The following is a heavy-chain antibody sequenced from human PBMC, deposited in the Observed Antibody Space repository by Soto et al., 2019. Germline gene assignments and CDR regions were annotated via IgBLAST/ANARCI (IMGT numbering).Heavy chain of an antibody. Sequence: GGSLRLSCSASGFTFSSYAMHWVRQAPGKGLEYVSAISSNGGSTYYADSVKGRFTISRDNSKNTLYLQMSSLRAEDTAVYYCVTYYDFWSGYHHYWGQGTLVTVPS. CDR2: ISSNGGST. CDR1: GFTFSSYA. D-gene: IGHD3-3*01. J-gene: IGHJ4*02. CDR3: VTYYDFWSGYHHY. V-gene: IGHV3-64D*06.